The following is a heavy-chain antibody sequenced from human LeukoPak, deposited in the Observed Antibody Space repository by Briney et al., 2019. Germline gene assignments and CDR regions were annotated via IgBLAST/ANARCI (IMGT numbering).Heavy chain of an antibody. J-gene: IGHJ3*01. CDR2: TYPVGDFT. CDR1: GDTFTDYH. Sequence: ASVKVSCKSSGDTFTDYHIHWVRQAPGQGLEWMGITYPVGDFTNSAQKFQGRVTMTSDTPTNTFYMELSGLRFDDTAVYYCARDQWGPDGLWGQGTMVTVSS. D-gene: IGHD5-24*01. V-gene: IGHV1-46*01. CDR3: ARDQWGPDGL.